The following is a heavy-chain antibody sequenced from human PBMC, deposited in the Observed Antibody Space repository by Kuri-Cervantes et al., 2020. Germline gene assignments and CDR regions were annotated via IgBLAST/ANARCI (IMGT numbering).Heavy chain of an antibody. CDR2: ISDSGGRT. CDR3: ARARPAVAGSSHDPFDI. D-gene: IGHD6-19*01. Sequence: GGSLRLSCAASGFTFSSYAMSWVRQAPGKGLEWVSAISDSGGRTYFADSVKGRFTISRDNSKNTLYLQMNSLRAEDTAVYYCARARPAVAGSSHDPFDIWGQGTMVTVSS. CDR1: GFTFSSYA. V-gene: IGHV3-23*01. J-gene: IGHJ3*02.